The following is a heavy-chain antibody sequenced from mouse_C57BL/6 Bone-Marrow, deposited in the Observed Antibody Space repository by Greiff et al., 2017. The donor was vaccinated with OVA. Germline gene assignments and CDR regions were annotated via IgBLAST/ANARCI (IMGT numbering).Heavy chain of an antibody. CDR3: ARGNWGLFAY. D-gene: IGHD4-1*01. Sequence: VQLQQSGPVLVKPGASVKMSCKASGYTFTDYYMNWVKQSHGKSLEWIGVINPYTGGTSYNQKFKGKATLTVDKSSSTAYIELNSLTSEDSAVYYCARGNWGLFAYWGQGTLVTVSA. J-gene: IGHJ3*01. V-gene: IGHV1-19*01. CDR2: INPYTGGT. CDR1: GYTFTDYY.